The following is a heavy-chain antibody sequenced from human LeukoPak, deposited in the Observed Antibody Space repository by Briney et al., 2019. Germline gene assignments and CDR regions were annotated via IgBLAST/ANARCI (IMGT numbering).Heavy chain of an antibody. Sequence: SETLSLTCTVSGGSINSSDYYWAWIRQSPGRGLEWIGSIYYSGTTFYSVSLRSRVTISIDSSKNQISLKLRSVNVSDTAVYCARHGGLPAVVEGFDPWGRGFLVTVYS. CDR3: ARHGGLPAVVEGFDP. CDR2: IYYSGTT. CDR1: GGSINSSDYY. V-gene: IGHV4-39*01. J-gene: IGHJ5*02. D-gene: IGHD4-23*01.